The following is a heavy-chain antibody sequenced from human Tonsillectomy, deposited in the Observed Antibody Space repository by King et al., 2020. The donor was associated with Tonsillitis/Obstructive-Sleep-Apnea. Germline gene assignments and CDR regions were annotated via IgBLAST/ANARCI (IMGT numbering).Heavy chain of an antibody. V-gene: IGHV2-5*02. CDR1: GFSLSTSGVG. D-gene: IGHD5-18*01. Sequence: ITLKESGPTLVKPTQTLTLTCTFSGFSLSTSGVGVGWIRQAPGKALEWLALIYWDDDKRYSPSLKSRLTITKDTTKNQVVLTMTNMDPVDTGTYFCAHWWDTIMVKNFDYWGQGTLVTVSS. CDR3: AHWWDTIMVKNFDY. J-gene: IGHJ4*02. CDR2: IYWDDDK.